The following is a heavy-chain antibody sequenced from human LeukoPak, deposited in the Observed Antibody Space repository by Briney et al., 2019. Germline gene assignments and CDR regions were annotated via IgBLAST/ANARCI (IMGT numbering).Heavy chain of an antibody. CDR1: GYSFTSYW. J-gene: IGHJ5*02. V-gene: IGHV5-51*01. CDR2: IYPGDSDT. Sequence: PGESLKISCKGSGYSFTSYWIGWVRQMPGKGLEWMGIIYPGDSDTRYSPSFQGQVTISADKSISTAYLQWSSLKTSDTAMYYCARHPSPSIVVVVAANNWFDPWGQGTLVTVSS. D-gene: IGHD2-15*01. CDR3: ARHPSPSIVVVVAANNWFDP.